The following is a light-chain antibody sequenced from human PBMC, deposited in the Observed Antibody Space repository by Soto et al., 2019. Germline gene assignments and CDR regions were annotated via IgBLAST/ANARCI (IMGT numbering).Light chain of an antibody. V-gene: IGKV1-12*01. CDR3: QQANRFTLT. Sequence: DIQMTQYPSSVSASVGARVTITCRASQGIISLLAWYQQNPGKAPKLLIFGASTLQSGFPSRFSCSGSGTYCTHTTTSKQPEDSAIHYCQQANRFTLTFGGGTKVESK. CDR2: GAS. CDR1: QGIISL. J-gene: IGKJ4*01.